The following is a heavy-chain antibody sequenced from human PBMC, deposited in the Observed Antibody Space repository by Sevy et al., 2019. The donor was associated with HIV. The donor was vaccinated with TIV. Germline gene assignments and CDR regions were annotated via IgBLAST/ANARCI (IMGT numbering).Heavy chain of an antibody. D-gene: IGHD3-22*01. CDR1: GYTFTSYG. V-gene: IGHV1-18*01. J-gene: IGHJ4*02. Sequence: ASVKVSCKASGYTFTSYGISWVRQAPGQGLEWMGWISAYNGNTNYAQKLQGRVTMTTDKSTSTAYMELRSLRSDDTAVYYCARDYYDSSGPSIDYWGQGTLVTVSS. CDR2: ISAYNGNT. CDR3: ARDYYDSSGPSIDY.